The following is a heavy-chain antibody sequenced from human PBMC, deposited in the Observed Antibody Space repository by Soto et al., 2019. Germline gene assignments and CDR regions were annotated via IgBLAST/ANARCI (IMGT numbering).Heavy chain of an antibody. CDR3: AKLGSSADSFDY. CDR1: GFIFDDYS. Sequence: GGSLRLSCAASGFIFDDYSMHWIRQPPGKGLEWVSLISWDGVDTYYADSVKGRFTASRDNSKNSLYLQINSLTTDDTALYYCAKLGSSADSFDYWGQGTLVTVSS. CDR2: ISWDGVDT. V-gene: IGHV3-43*01. J-gene: IGHJ4*02. D-gene: IGHD6-6*01.